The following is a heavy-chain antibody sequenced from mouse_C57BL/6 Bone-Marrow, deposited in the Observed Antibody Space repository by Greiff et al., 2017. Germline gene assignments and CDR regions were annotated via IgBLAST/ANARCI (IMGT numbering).Heavy chain of an antibody. Sequence: QVLLQQSGAELARPGASVKMSCKASGYTFTSYTMHWVKQRPGQGLKWIGYINPSSGYTKYNQKFKDKATLTADKSSSTDYMQLSSLTSEDSAVYYCEGGLMDDWGQGTSVTVSS. CDR3: EGGLMDD. V-gene: IGHV1-4*01. CDR2: INPSSGYT. CDR1: GYTFTSYT. J-gene: IGHJ4*01.